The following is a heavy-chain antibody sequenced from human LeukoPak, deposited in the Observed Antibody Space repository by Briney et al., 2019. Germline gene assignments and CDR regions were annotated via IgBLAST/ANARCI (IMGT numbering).Heavy chain of an antibody. J-gene: IGHJ4*02. Sequence: GGSLRLSCAASGFTFSSYGMSWVRQAPGRGLEWVSVISGNSGATYYADSVKGRFTISRDNAKNTVYLQMNNLRGEDTALYYCSKAGDTNYYRHGDYWGQGTLVTVSS. D-gene: IGHD4-11*01. CDR2: ISGNSGAT. V-gene: IGHV3-23*01. CDR1: GFTFSSYG. CDR3: SKAGDTNYYRHGDY.